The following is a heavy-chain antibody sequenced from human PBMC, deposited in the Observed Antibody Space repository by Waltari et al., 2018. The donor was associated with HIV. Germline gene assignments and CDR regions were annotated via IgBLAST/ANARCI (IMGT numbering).Heavy chain of an antibody. J-gene: IGHJ3*02. D-gene: IGHD3-16*01. CDR3: ARGPGLKGDAFDI. V-gene: IGHV1-69*01. Sequence: QGQLVQSGAEVKKPGSSVKVACKASGGTFSSYAISWVRQAPGQGLEWMRGIIRICGTANYAQKYQSRVTITADESTSTAYMELSSLRSEDTAVYYCARGPGLKGDAFDIWGQGTMVTVSS. CDR1: GGTFSSYA. CDR2: IIRICGTA.